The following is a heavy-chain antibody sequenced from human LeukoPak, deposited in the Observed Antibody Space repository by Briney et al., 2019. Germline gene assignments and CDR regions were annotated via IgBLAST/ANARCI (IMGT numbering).Heavy chain of an antibody. Sequence: GESLKISCKGSGYSFTNYWIGWVRQMPGKGLEWMGIIYPGDSDTRYSPSFQGQVTISADKSISTAYLQWSSLTASDSAMYYCALKSRGYCSGGRCYIGYWGQGTLVTVSS. V-gene: IGHV5-51*01. J-gene: IGHJ4*02. CDR3: ALKSRGYCSGGRCYIGY. CDR1: GYSFTNYW. D-gene: IGHD2-15*01. CDR2: IYPGDSDT.